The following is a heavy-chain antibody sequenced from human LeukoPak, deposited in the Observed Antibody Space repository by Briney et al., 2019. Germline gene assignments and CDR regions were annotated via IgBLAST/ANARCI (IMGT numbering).Heavy chain of an antibody. V-gene: IGHV4-39*07. Sequence: PSETLSLTCTVSGGSISSSSYYWGWIRQPPGKGLEWIGSIYYSGSTYYNPSLKSRVTISVDTSKNQFSLKLSSVTAADTAVYYCARVRYFDWLPTGYYMDVWGKGTMVTVSS. J-gene: IGHJ6*03. CDR2: IYYSGST. D-gene: IGHD3-9*01. CDR1: GGSISSSSYY. CDR3: ARVRYFDWLPTGYYMDV.